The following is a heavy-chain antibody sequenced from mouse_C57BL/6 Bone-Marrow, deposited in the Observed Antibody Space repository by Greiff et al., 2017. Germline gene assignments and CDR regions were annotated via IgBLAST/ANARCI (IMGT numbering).Heavy chain of an antibody. D-gene: IGHD2-4*01. V-gene: IGHV1-5*01. CDR1: GYTFTSYW. CDR2: IYPGNSDT. CDR3: TRLTYYDYAGGGRAMDY. J-gene: IGHJ4*01. Sequence: VQLQQSGTVLARPGASVKMSCKTSGYTFTSYWMHWVKQRPGQGLEWIGAIYPGNSDTSYNQKFKGKAKLTAVTSASTAYMELSSLTNEDSAVYYCTRLTYYDYAGGGRAMDYWGQGTPVTVSS.